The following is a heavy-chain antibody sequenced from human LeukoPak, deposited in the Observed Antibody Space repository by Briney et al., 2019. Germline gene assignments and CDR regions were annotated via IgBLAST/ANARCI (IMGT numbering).Heavy chain of an antibody. CDR3: ARVRRWELLSLDY. D-gene: IGHD1-26*01. CDR1: GYTFTSYY. V-gene: IGHV1-2*02. J-gene: IGHJ4*02. CDR2: INPNSGGT. Sequence: GASVKVSCKASGYTFTSYYMHWVRQAPGQGLEWMGWINPNSGGTNYAHKFQGRVTMTRDTSISTAYMELSRLRSDDTAVYYCARVRRWELLSLDYWGQGTLVTVSS.